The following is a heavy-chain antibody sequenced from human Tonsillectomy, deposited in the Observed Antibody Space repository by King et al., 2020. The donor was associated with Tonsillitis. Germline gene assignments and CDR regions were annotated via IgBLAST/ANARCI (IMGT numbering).Heavy chain of an antibody. Sequence: VQLQQWGAGLLKPSETLSLTCAVSGGSFSGYYWSWIRQPPGKGLEWIGEINHSGSTNYNPSLKSRVTISVDTSKNQFSLKLSSVTAADTAVYYCARGGGHTDYGGNSGGRFGYWGQGTWSPSPQ. CDR2: INHSGST. D-gene: IGHD4-23*01. CDR3: ARGGGHTDYGGNSGGRFGY. J-gene: IGHJ4*02. CDR1: GGSFSGYY. V-gene: IGHV4-34*01.